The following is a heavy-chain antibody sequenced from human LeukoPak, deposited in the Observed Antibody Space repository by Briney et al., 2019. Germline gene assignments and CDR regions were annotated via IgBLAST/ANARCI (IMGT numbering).Heavy chain of an antibody. J-gene: IGHJ1*01. CDR1: GFTFNNYA. D-gene: IGHD3-22*01. Sequence: GGSLRLSCAASGFTFNNYAMSWVRQSPEKGLEWVSTIVENGDITLYADSVKGRFTISRDNSKNTLYLQMNSLRAEDTAVYYCASHYYYDSSGYYSPFQHWGQGTLVTVSS. V-gene: IGHV3-23*01. CDR2: IVENGDIT. CDR3: ASHYYYDSSGYYSPFQH.